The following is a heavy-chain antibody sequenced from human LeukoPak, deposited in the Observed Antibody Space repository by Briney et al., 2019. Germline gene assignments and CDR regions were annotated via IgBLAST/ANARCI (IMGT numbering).Heavy chain of an antibody. CDR1: GGSIGASINSPNW. CDR3: ARAPRAYCSTTGSCFQDY. Sequence: SETLSLTCAVSGGSIGASINSPNWWSWVRQPPGKGLEWIGEIFHSGSTNYNPSLKSRVTTSVDKSKNQFSLNLTSVTAADTAVYFCARAPRAYCSTTGSCFQDYWGQGTLVTVSS. D-gene: IGHD2-2*01. CDR2: IFHSGST. V-gene: IGHV4-4*02. J-gene: IGHJ4*02.